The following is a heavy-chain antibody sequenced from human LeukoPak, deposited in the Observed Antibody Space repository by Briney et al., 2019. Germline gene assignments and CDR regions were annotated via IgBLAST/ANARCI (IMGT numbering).Heavy chain of an antibody. CDR2: IYYSGNT. J-gene: IGHJ6*04. Sequence: SETLSLTCTVSSGSISSSSYYWGWIRQPPGKGLEWIGSIYYSGNTYYNVSLKSRVSISVDTSKNQFSLKLSSMTAADTAVYYCARDRYYYDSRGYSRMDVWGKGTTVTISS. V-gene: IGHV4-39*02. D-gene: IGHD3-22*01. CDR3: ARDRYYYDSRGYSRMDV. CDR1: SGSISSSSYY.